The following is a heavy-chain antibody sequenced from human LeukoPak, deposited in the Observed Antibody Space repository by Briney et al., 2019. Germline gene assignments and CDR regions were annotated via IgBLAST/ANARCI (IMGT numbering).Heavy chain of an antibody. CDR1: GGTFSRYA. CDR3: ARDSGSSGWYQRFDP. Sequence: ASVKVSCKASGGTFSRYAISWVRQAPGQGLEWMGWINTNTGNPTYAQGFTGRFVFSLDSSVSTAYLQISSLKAEDTAIYYCARDSGSSGWYQRFDPWGQGILVTVSS. V-gene: IGHV7-4-1*02. J-gene: IGHJ5*02. D-gene: IGHD6-19*01. CDR2: INTNTGNP.